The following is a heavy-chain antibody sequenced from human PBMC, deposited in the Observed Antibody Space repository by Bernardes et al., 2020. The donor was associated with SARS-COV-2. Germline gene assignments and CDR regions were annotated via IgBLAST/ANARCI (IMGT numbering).Heavy chain of an antibody. CDR1: GFTFGTFG. V-gene: IGHV3-33*01. CDR2: IWYDGSKQ. J-gene: IGHJ4*02. D-gene: IGHD2-2*01. CDR3: ARDKWGQYCSSISCAHFDY. Sequence: SLRLSCAASGFTFGTFGMHWVRQAPGKGLEWLAVIWYDGSKQYYADSVKGRFTISRDNSKNTVYLQMNSLRAEDTAVYYCARDKWGQYCSSISCAHFDYWGQGTLVTVSS.